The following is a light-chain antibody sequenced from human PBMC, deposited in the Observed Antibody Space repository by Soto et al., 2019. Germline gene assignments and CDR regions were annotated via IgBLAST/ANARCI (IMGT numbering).Light chain of an antibody. J-gene: IGLJ2*01. CDR3: SSYISGRTGV. Sequence: QSALTQPASVPGSPGQSITISCTGTSSDIGAYDYVSWYQQHPGKAPKLMIYGVSNRPSGVSNRFSGSKSGNTASLTISGLQAEDEADYYCSSYISGRTGVFGGGTKLTVL. V-gene: IGLV2-14*01. CDR1: SSDIGAYDY. CDR2: GVS.